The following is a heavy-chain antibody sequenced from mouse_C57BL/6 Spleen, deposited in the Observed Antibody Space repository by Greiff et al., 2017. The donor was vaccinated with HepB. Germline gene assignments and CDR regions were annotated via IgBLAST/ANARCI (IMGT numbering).Heavy chain of an antibody. CDR3: ARSTGDAMDY. V-gene: IGHV1-59*01. J-gene: IGHJ4*01. CDR1: GYTFTSYW. CDR2: IDPSDSYT. D-gene: IGHD4-1*01. Sequence: QVQLQQSGAELVRPGTSVKLSCKASGYTFTSYWMHWVKQRPGQGLEWIGVIDPSDSYTNYNQKFKGKATLTVDTSSSTAYMQLSSLTSEDSAVYYCARSTGDAMDYWGQGTSVTVSS.